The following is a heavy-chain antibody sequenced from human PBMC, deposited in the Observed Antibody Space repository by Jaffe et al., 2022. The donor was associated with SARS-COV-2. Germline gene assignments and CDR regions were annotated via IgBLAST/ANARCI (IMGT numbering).Heavy chain of an antibody. V-gene: IGHV3-74*01. CDR1: GFTFSSYE. J-gene: IGHJ6*02. D-gene: IGHD2-2*01. Sequence: EVQLVESGGGLVQPGGSLTLSCAASGFTFSSYEMYWVRQASGKGLMWVSRINSDGSITSYADSVKGRFTISRDNAKNTLYLQMNSLRVEDTAVYYCARGGIYCYSTSCYSYGLDVWGQGTTVTVSS. CDR2: INSDGSIT. CDR3: ARGGIYCYSTSCYSYGLDV.